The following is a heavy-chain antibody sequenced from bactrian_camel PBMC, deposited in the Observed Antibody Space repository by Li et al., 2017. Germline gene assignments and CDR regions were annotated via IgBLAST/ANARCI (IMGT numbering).Heavy chain of an antibody. CDR1: GFTVEGHC. CDR2: LYAGFGIT. CDR3: AAGQGVGWCLDVIRVGAEPDFDY. D-gene: IGHD5*01. J-gene: IGHJ6*01. V-gene: IGHV3S28*01. Sequence: QLVESGGDSVQAGGSLRVFCATSGFTVEGHCVAWFRQAPEKEREGVAALYAGFGITYYSNSVEGRFTISQHSANTVYLQMDSLEPEDTGMYYCAAGQGVGWCLDVIRVGAEPDFDYWGHGTQVTVS.